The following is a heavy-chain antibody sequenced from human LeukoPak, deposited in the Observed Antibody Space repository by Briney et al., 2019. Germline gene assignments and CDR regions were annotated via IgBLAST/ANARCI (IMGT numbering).Heavy chain of an antibody. CDR3: ARAKAQWLVHWFDP. Sequence: PSETLSLTCTVSGGSISSHYWSWIRQPPGKGLEWIGEINHSGSTNYNPSLKSRVTISVDTSKNQFSLKLSSVTAADTAVYYCARAKAQWLVHWFDPWGQGTLVTVSS. J-gene: IGHJ5*02. CDR2: INHSGST. V-gene: IGHV4-34*01. D-gene: IGHD6-19*01. CDR1: GGSISSHY.